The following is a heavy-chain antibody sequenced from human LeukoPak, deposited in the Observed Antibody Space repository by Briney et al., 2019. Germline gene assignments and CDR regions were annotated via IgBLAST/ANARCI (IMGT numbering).Heavy chain of an antibody. Sequence: PGGSLRLSCAASGFTFSSYGMHWVRQPPGKGLEWIGEINHSGSTNYNPSLKSRVTISVDTSKNQFSLKLSSVTAADTAVYYCASSIAARPLLPRNNYYYYYGMDVWGQGTTVTVSS. CDR1: GFTFSSYG. D-gene: IGHD6-6*01. CDR3: ASSIAARPLLPRNNYYYYYGMDV. CDR2: INHSGST. J-gene: IGHJ6*02. V-gene: IGHV4-34*01.